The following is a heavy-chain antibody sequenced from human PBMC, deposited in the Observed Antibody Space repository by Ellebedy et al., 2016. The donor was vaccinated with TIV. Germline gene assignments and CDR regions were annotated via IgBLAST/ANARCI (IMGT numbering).Heavy chain of an antibody. CDR2: IYPGDSNT. Sequence: KVSCKVSGYSFTNYWIGWVRQMPGKGLDWMGAIYPGDSNTKYSPSFQGQVTISADKSINTAYLQWSSLKASDTAMYYCARQDTVDTAMFSNWGQGTLVTVSS. CDR1: GYSFTNYW. CDR3: ARQDTVDTAMFSN. V-gene: IGHV5-51*01. J-gene: IGHJ4*02. D-gene: IGHD5-18*01.